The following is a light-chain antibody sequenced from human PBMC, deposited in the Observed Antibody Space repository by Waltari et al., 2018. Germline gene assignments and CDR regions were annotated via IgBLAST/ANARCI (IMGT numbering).Light chain of an antibody. V-gene: IGKV3-20*01. J-gene: IGKJ1*01. Sequence: SCRASQSVNGALAWYQQKPCQAPRLLIYHASNRATGIPDRFSGSGSGTDFSLTISRLEPEDFAVYYCQHYLRLPVTFGQGTKVEI. CDR2: HAS. CDR3: QHYLRLPVT. CDR1: QSVNGA.